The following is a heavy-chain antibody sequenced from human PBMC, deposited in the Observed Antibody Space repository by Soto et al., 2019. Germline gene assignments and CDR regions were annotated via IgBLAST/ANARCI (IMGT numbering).Heavy chain of an antibody. V-gene: IGHV1-18*04. J-gene: IGHJ6*02. Sequence: ASVTDPFNSSCYAFTSYGISWVQQAPGQGLEWMGWIIAQSGNRHDARKVQDRVTMTSDTATSTAYVDLRSRISDATDEYYCARYWALGYCSSTSWYVDYDDYYYGMDVWGQGTTVTVSS. D-gene: IGHD2-2*01. CDR2: IIAQSGNR. CDR1: CYAFTSYG. CDR3: ARYWALGYCSSTSWYVDYDDYYYGMDV.